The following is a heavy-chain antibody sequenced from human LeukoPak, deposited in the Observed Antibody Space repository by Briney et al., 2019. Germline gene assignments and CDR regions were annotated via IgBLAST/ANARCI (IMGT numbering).Heavy chain of an antibody. J-gene: IGHJ5*02. V-gene: IGHV3-23*01. CDR2: ISGSGGST. CDR3: AKGPVGAAAPNWFDP. Sequence: TGGSLRLSCAASGFTFSSYAMSWVRQAPGKGLEWVSAISGSGGSTYYADSVKGRFTISRDNSKNTLYLQMNSLRAEDTAVYYCAKGPVGAAAPNWFDPWGQGTLVTVSS. D-gene: IGHD6-13*01. CDR1: GFTFSSYA.